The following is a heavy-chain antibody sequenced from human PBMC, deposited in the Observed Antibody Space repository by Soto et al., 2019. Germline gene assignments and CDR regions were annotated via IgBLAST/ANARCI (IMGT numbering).Heavy chain of an antibody. CDR1: GGSISTSHYY. CDR3: ARGHDRIGYYLLGDDY. J-gene: IGHJ4*02. CDR2: VYLTGSS. Sequence: QLHLLESGPGLVKPSETLSLTCTVSGGSISTSHYYWVWIRQPPGEGLEWIGTVYLTGSSYYNPSLRSRRTMPVDTSKNQFSMKLSSVTAADTAVYYCARGHDRIGYYLLGDDYWGQGTLVTVSS. D-gene: IGHD3-22*01. V-gene: IGHV4-39*01.